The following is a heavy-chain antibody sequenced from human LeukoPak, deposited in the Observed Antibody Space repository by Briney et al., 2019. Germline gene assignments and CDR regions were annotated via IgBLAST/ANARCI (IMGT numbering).Heavy chain of an antibody. D-gene: IGHD3-9*01. Sequence: SETLSLTCTVSGDTISGYYWNWIRQPPGKGMEWIGYMYYCGSTNYNPSLKSRVTISGDTSKNQISLKMTYVTAADTAVYYCVRYKYYDKRGAYVDVFDLWGQGTKVTVSS. J-gene: IGHJ3*01. CDR1: GDTISGYY. CDR2: MYYCGST. CDR3: VRYKYYDKRGAYVDVFDL. V-gene: IGHV4-59*01.